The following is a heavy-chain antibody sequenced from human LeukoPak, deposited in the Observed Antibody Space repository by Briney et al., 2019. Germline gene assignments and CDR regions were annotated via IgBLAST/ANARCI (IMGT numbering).Heavy chain of an antibody. Sequence: ASVQVSCKTSGYTFTSFGISWVRQAPGQGLQWMGIINPSGGSTSYAQKFQGRVTMTRDMSTSTVYMELSSLRSEDTAVYYCARDLSPWETRNPDAFDIWGQGTMVTVSS. J-gene: IGHJ3*02. V-gene: IGHV1-46*01. CDR1: GYTFTSFG. CDR3: ARDLSPWETRNPDAFDI. CDR2: INPSGGST. D-gene: IGHD1-14*01.